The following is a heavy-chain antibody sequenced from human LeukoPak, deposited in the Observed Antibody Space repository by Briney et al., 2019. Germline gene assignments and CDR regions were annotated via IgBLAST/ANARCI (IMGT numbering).Heavy chain of an antibody. D-gene: IGHD3-3*01. Sequence: GGSLRLFCAASGFTFSSYSMNWVRQAPGKGLEWVSYISSSSSTIYYADSVKGRFTISRDNAKNSLYLQMNSLRAEDTAVYYCATADYDFWSPFFDYWGQGTLVTVSS. CDR1: GFTFSSYS. V-gene: IGHV3-48*04. J-gene: IGHJ4*02. CDR2: ISSSSSTI. CDR3: ATADYDFWSPFFDY.